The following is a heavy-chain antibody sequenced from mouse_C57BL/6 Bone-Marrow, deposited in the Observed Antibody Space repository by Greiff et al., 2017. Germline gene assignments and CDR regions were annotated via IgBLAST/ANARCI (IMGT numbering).Heavy chain of an antibody. CDR1: GFNIKDDY. V-gene: IGHV14-4*01. Sequence: EVKLMESGAELVRPGASVKLSCTASGFNIKDDYMHWVKQRPEQGLEWIGWIDPENGDTESASKFQGKATITADTSSHTAYLQLSSLTSEDTAVYYCTTEVKDYWGQGTTLTVSS. D-gene: IGHD2-2*01. CDR2: IDPENGDT. CDR3: TTEVKDY. J-gene: IGHJ2*01.